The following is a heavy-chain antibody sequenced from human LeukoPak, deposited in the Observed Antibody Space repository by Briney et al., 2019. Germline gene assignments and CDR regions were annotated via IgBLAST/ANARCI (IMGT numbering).Heavy chain of an antibody. CDR1: GFTFGDYG. J-gene: IGHJ1*01. V-gene: IGHV3-20*04. CDR2: INWNGGST. CDR3: ARAGTKQWLLFVGVY. Sequence: SGGSLRLSCAASGFTFGDYGMSWVRQPPGKGLEWVSCINWNGGSTCYADSVKGRFTISRDNSKNTLYLQMNSLRAEDTAVYYCARAGTKQWLLFVGVYWGQGALVTVSS. D-gene: IGHD6-19*01.